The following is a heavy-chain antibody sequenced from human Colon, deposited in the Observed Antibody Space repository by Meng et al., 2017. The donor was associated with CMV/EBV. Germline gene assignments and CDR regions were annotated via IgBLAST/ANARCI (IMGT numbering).Heavy chain of an antibody. CDR3: AREGYFRGFEN. Sequence: GESLKISCAVSGFPVSANYTAWFRQAPGKGLEWVSIIYTGATTTLYADSVKGRFSISTDNSKNTLYLQMSSLRDEDTAVYYCAREGYFRGFENWGQGTLVTVSS. D-gene: IGHD1-1*01. CDR2: IYTGATTT. CDR1: GFPVSANY. J-gene: IGHJ1*01. V-gene: IGHV3-53*01.